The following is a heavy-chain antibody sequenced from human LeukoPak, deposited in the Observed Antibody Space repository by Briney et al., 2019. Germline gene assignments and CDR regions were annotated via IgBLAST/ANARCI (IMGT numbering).Heavy chain of an antibody. CDR3: TRTTTTADWYFDL. CDR1: GFTFSNYW. CDR2: INSDGSST. Sequence: PGGSLRLSCAVSGFTFSNYWMYWVRQAPGKRLVWVARINSDGSSTTHADSVEGRFTISRDNTKSMLHLQMHSLRVDDSAVYFCTRTTTTADWYFDLWGRGTLVTVSS. V-gene: IGHV3-74*01. D-gene: IGHD1-1*01. J-gene: IGHJ2*01.